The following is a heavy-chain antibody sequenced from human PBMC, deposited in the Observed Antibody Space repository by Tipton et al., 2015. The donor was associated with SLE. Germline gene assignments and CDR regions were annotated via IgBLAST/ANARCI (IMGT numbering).Heavy chain of an antibody. J-gene: IGHJ3*02. CDR1: GGSISSYY. Sequence: TLSLTCTVSGGSISSYYWSWIRQPPGKGLEWIGYIFYTGSTNYNPSLKSRVTISVDTSKNQFSLKLSSVTAADTAVYYCAGNYYDSRGYYYEGAFDIWGQGTLVTVSS. V-gene: IGHV4-59*01. CDR2: IFYTGST. D-gene: IGHD3-22*01. CDR3: AGNYYDSRGYYYEGAFDI.